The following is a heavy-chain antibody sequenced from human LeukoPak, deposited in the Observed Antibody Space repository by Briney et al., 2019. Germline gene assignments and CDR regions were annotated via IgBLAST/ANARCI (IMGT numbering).Heavy chain of an antibody. D-gene: IGHD6-19*01. CDR2: FYHSGST. J-gene: IGHJ4*02. CDR1: CGSISSSNW. CDR3: ARGPGIAVAGTNFDY. Sequence: SETLCLTCAVSCGSISSSNWWSGVCQPPSKGLEWIGDFYHSGSTNYNPALNSRVTISADQSKKQFSLKLSSVTAADTAVYYCARGPGIAVAGTNFDYWGQGTLVTVSS. V-gene: IGHV4-4*02.